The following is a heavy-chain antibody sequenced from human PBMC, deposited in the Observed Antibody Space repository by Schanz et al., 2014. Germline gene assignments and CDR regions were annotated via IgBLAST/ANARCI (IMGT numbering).Heavy chain of an antibody. CDR3: ARDRPHSWFDP. Sequence: QVQLVESGGGVVQPGRSLRLSCAASGFSFDKYGMHWVRQAPGKGLEWVGVIWYDGSKTYYADSVRGRFTISRDNAKNTLYLQMNSLTAEDTAVYFCARDRPHSWFDPWGQGTLVTVSS. CDR1: GFSFDKYG. D-gene: IGHD6-6*01. CDR2: IWYDGSKT. V-gene: IGHV3-33*01. J-gene: IGHJ5*02.